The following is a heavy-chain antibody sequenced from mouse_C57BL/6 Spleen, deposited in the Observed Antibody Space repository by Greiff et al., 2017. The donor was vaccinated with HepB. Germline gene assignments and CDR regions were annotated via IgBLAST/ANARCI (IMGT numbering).Heavy chain of an antibody. V-gene: IGHV1-81*01. CDR3: ARSHYYSNSNWYFDV. J-gene: IGHJ1*03. CDR2: IYPRSGNT. D-gene: IGHD2-5*01. CDR1: GYTFTSYG. Sequence: VKLLESGAELARPGASVKLSCKASGYTFTSYGISWVKQRTGQGLEWIGEIYPRSGNTYYNEKFKGKATLTADKSSSTAYMELRSLTSEDSAVYFCARSHYYSNSNWYFDVWGTGTTVTVSS.